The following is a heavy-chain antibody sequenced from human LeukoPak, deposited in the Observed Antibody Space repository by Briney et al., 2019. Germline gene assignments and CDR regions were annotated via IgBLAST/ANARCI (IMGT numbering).Heavy chain of an antibody. CDR1: GFTFRSYS. Sequence: GGSLLLSCAASGFTFRSYSMNRGRQAPGKGLEWVSYNISRNSIIYYVDSVKGRFTISRDNAKNSQYLQMNSLRAEDTAVYYCVREHYDILTGYPVGYYYYYMDVWGKGTTVTVSS. V-gene: IGHV3-48*01. D-gene: IGHD3-9*01. CDR2: NISRNSII. CDR3: VREHYDILTGYPVGYYYYYMDV. J-gene: IGHJ6*03.